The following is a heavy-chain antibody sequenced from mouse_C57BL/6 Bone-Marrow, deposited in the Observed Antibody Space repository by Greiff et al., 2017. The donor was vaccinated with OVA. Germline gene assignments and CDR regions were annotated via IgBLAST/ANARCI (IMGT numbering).Heavy chain of an antibody. CDR3: ARPGPYYFDY. D-gene: IGHD4-1*01. J-gene: IGHJ2*01. CDR2: INPSTGGT. Sequence: VQLQQSGPELVKPGASVKISCKASGYSFTGYYMNWVKQSPEKSLEWIGEINPSTGGTTYNQKFKAKATLTVDKSSSTAYMQLKSLTSEDSAVYYCARPGPYYFDYWGQGTTLTVSS. CDR1: GYSFTGYY. V-gene: IGHV1-42*01.